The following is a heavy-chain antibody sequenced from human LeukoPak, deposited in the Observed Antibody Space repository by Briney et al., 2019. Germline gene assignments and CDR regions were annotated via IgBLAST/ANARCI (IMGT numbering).Heavy chain of an antibody. Sequence: GGSLRLSCAASGFTFDDYAMHWVRQAPGKGLEWVSGISWNSGSIGYADSVKGRFTISRDNAKNSLYLQMNSLRAEDAALYYCAKGGYYDSSGYYSFDYWGQGTLVTVSS. V-gene: IGHV3-9*01. D-gene: IGHD3-22*01. CDR3: AKGGYYDSSGYYSFDY. CDR2: ISWNSGSI. J-gene: IGHJ4*02. CDR1: GFTFDDYA.